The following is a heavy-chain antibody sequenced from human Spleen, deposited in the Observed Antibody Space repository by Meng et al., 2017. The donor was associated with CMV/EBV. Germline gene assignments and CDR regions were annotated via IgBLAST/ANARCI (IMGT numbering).Heavy chain of an antibody. CDR1: GFTFSGYN. Sequence: GGSLRLSCAASGFTFSGYNMNWVRQAPGKGLVWVSYISSSSSTTYYSDSVKGRFTVSRDNAKNSLYLQMSSLRAEDTAMYYCARDEYHDILTPLDYWGQGTVVTVSS. J-gene: IGHJ4*02. V-gene: IGHV3-48*04. CDR3: ARDEYHDILTPLDY. D-gene: IGHD3-9*01. CDR2: ISSSSSTT.